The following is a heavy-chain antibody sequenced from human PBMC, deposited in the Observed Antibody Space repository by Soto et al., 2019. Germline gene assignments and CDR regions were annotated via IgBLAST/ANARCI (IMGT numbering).Heavy chain of an antibody. D-gene: IGHD3-16*01. CDR1: GYSFTSYW. V-gene: IGHV5-51*01. J-gene: IGHJ4*02. CDR3: AKRPTGGNFFDF. CDR2: IYPGDSNT. Sequence: LGESLKISCKGFGYSFTSYWIGWVRQMPGKDLEWMGIIYPGDSNTRYNPSFEGRVTMSADKSISTAYLQWSSLKASDTAMYYCAKRPTGGNFFDFWGQETLVTVSS.